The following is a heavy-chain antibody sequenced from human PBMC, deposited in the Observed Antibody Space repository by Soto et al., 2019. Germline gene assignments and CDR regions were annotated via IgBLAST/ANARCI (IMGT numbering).Heavy chain of an antibody. J-gene: IGHJ5*02. CDR1: GDSISSYY. D-gene: IGHD6-6*01. Sequence: LSLTCTVSGDSISSYYWGWIRQPPGKGLEWIGYIHYSGSTNYNPSLKSRVTISVDTPKNQFSLKVNSMTAADTAVYYCARGGLAARKGRWFDPWGQGTLVTVYS. CDR2: IHYSGST. CDR3: ARGGLAARKGRWFDP. V-gene: IGHV4-59*01.